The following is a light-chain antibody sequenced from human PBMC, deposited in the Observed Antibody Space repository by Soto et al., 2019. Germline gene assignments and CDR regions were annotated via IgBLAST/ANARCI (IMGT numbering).Light chain of an antibody. CDR1: NNDVGAYNY. V-gene: IGLV2-14*03. CDR2: DDS. Sequence: QSALTQPASVSGSPGQSITISCTGSNNDVGAYNYVSWYQQHPGKAPKTMIYDDSNRPSGVSNRFSGSKSGNTASLTISGLQAEDEADYYCSSYTRSSTVVFGGGTKLTVL. CDR3: SSYTRSSTVV. J-gene: IGLJ3*02.